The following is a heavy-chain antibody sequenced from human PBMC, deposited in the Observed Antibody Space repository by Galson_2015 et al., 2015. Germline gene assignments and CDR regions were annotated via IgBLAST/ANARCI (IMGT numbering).Heavy chain of an antibody. CDR2: INHSGST. CDR3: ARGPKYYDFWSGLPAGRARFDY. Sequence: LSLTCAVYGGSFSGYYWSWIRQPPGKGLEWIGEINHSGSTNYNPSLKSRVTISVDTSKNQFSLKLSSVTAADTAVYYCARGPKYYDFWSGLPAGRARFDYWGQGTLVTVSS. D-gene: IGHD3-3*01. V-gene: IGHV4-34*01. CDR1: GGSFSGYY. J-gene: IGHJ4*02.